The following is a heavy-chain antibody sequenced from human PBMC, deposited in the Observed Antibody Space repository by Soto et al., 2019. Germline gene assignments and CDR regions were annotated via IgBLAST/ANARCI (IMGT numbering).Heavy chain of an antibody. CDR3: ARARRSQYYYYGMDV. V-gene: IGHV4-59*01. J-gene: IGHJ6*02. CDR2: IYHSGST. CDR1: GGSITSYY. Sequence: SETLSLTCTVSGGSITSYYWTWIRQPPGRGPEWIGYIYHSGSTNYNPSLKSRVTISVDTSMNQFSLKLNSVTAADTAVYYCARARRSQYYYYGMDVWGPGTTVNVSS.